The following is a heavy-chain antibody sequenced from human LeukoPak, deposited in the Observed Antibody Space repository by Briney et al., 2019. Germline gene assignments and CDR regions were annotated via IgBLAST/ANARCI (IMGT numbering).Heavy chain of an antibody. Sequence: GGSLRLSCAASGFTFSSYAMSWVRQAQGKGLEWVSFISGISSNTYYADSVKGRFTFSRDSSKNTLYLEMNSLRADDTAVYYCARGGLAVAGAIDYWGQGTLVTVSS. CDR2: ISGISSNT. V-gene: IGHV3-23*01. CDR1: GFTFSSYA. J-gene: IGHJ4*02. CDR3: ARGGLAVAGAIDY. D-gene: IGHD6-13*01.